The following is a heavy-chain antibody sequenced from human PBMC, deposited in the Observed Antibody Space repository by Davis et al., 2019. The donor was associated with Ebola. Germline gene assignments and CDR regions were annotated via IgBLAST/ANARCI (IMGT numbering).Heavy chain of an antibody. CDR2: MNLNSANT. D-gene: IGHD2-15*01. J-gene: IGHJ4*02. CDR1: GYSFTRYD. V-gene: IGHV1-8*01. CDR3: ARGSENYCIGTTCYLSEADF. Sequence: ASVKVSCKASGYSFTRYDIAWVRQASGQGLEWMGWMNLNSANTGYAQKFKGRVSLTTDTTSTAYMELRSLRSDDTAVYYCARGSENYCIGTTCYLSEADFWGQGTQVTVS.